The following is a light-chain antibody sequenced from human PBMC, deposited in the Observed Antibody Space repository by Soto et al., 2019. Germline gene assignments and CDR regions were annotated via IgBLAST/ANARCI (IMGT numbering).Light chain of an antibody. CDR3: CSYVGARTYV. Sequence: QSALTQPASVSGSPGQSITISCSGSISDVGSSGPVSWYQHHPGQVPKLIIYEGSRRPSGVSSRFSGSKTGNTASLTITGLQSENEANYYCCSYVGARTYVFGTGTKVTVL. V-gene: IGLV2-23*01. CDR2: EGS. CDR1: ISDVGSSGP. J-gene: IGLJ1*01.